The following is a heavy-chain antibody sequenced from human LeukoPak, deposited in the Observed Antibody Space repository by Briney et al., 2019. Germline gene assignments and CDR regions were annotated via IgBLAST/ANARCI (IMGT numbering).Heavy chain of an antibody. J-gene: IGHJ4*02. CDR3: ARGGWNKFDY. V-gene: IGHV4-59*01. Sequence: AETLSLTCTLSVGSISIYYWSWTRQPPGKGREWIGFIFYSGTTNYTPSLKSRVTISVDTSKNQFSLKLSSVTAADTAVYYCARGGWNKFDYWGQGTLVTVSS. CDR1: VGSISIYY. D-gene: IGHD3-22*01. CDR2: IFYSGTT.